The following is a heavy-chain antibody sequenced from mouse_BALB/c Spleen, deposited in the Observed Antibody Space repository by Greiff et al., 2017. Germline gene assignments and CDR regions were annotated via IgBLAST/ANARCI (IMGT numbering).Heavy chain of an antibody. J-gene: IGHJ4*01. CDR2: IDPANGNT. CDR1: GFNIKDTY. V-gene: IGHV14-3*02. CDR3: ARYYYGKDAMDY. Sequence: EVKLMESGAELVKPGASVKLSCTASGFNIKDTYMHWVKQRPEQGLEWIGRIDPANGNTKYDPKFQGKATITADTSSNTAYLQLSSLTSEDTAVYYCARYYYGKDAMDYWGQGTSVIVSS. D-gene: IGHD1-1*01.